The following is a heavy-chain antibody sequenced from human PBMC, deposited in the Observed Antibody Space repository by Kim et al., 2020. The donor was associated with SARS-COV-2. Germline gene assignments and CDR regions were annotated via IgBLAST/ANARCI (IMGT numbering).Heavy chain of an antibody. D-gene: IGHD3-3*01. V-gene: IGHV7-4-1*02. CDR1: GYTFTSYA. J-gene: IGHJ4*02. CDR3: ARDGGERKYDFWSGPEGLVDY. Sequence: ASVKVSCKASGYTFTSYAMNWVRQAPGQGLEWMGWINTNTGNPTYAQGFTGRFVFSLDTSVSTAYLQISSLKAEDTAVYYCARDGGERKYDFWSGPEGLVDYWGQGTLVTVSS. CDR2: INTNTGNP.